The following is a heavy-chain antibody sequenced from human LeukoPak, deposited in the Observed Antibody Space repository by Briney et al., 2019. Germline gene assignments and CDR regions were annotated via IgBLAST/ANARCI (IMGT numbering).Heavy chain of an antibody. CDR1: GGSFSGYC. Sequence: SETLSLTCAVYGGSFSGYCWSWIRQPPGKGLEWIGEINHSGCTNYNPSLKSRVTISVDTSKNQFSLKLSSVTAADTAVYYCARGLRRWLRDPFDYWGQGTLVTVSS. J-gene: IGHJ4*02. CDR3: ARGLRRWLRDPFDY. V-gene: IGHV4-34*01. CDR2: INHSGCT. D-gene: IGHD5-12*01.